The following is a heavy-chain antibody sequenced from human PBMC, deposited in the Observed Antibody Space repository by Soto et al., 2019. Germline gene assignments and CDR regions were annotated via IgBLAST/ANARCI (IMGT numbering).Heavy chain of an antibody. J-gene: IGHJ4*02. D-gene: IGHD3-16*01. CDR2: LRGHEDSA. CDR3: AKPPVWKREHVSY. CDR1: VLTLRDFT. V-gene: IGHV3-23*01. Sequence: PWGSLLLSCAGSVLTLRDFTMSWVRQAPGKGLEWVSSLRGHEDSAFYADSVKGRFIISIDDSKNTLSLQMNSLRAEDTSLYYCAKPPVWKREHVSYWGQGTLVTVSS.